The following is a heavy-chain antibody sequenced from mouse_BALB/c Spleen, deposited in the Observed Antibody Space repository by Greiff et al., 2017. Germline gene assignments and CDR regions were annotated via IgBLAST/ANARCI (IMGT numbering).Heavy chain of an antibody. V-gene: IGHV1-69*01. CDR2: IDTSDSYT. J-gene: IGHJ4*01. CDR3: ARSMITYAMDY. D-gene: IGHD2-4*01. CDR1: GYTFTDYW. Sequence: VQLQQSGAELVMPGASVKMSCKASGYTFTDYWMHWVKQRPGQGLEWIGAIDTSDSYTSYNQKFKGKATLTVDESSSTAYMQLSSLTSEDSAVYYCARSMITYAMDYWGQGTSVTVSS.